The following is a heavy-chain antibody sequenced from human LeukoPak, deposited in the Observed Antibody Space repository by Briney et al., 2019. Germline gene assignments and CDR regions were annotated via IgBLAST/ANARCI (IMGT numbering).Heavy chain of an antibody. CDR3: VRESPVAAVGRSWFDP. V-gene: IGHV3-23*01. Sequence: GGSLRLSCAASGFTFSSYAMSWGRQGPRAGMEWVSTVSGSNGNTNYADSVQGRFTISRDNSKNTLYLQMNSLSAEDTAVYYCVRESPVAAVGRSWFDPWGQGTLVTVSS. CDR2: VSGSNGNT. D-gene: IGHD6-13*01. J-gene: IGHJ5*02. CDR1: GFTFSSYA.